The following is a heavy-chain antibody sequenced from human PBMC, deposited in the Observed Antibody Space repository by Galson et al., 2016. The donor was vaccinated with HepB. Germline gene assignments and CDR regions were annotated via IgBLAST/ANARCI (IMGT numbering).Heavy chain of an antibody. CDR2: ISGSGRIT. Sequence: SLRLSCAASGFTFSSYAMMWVRQTPGKGLEWVSSISGSGRITYYADSVRGRFTISRDNSKSTLYLRMNSLRAEDTAFYYCATYHLAYCGADCYSWGQGTRVTVSS. V-gene: IGHV3-23*01. CDR1: GFTFSSYA. D-gene: IGHD2-21*02. CDR3: ATYHLAYCGADCYS. J-gene: IGHJ5*02.